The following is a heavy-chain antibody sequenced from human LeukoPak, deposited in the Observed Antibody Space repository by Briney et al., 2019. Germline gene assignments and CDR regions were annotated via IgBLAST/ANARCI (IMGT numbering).Heavy chain of an antibody. V-gene: IGHV4-39*01. CDR1: GGSISSSSYY. J-gene: IGHJ4*02. CDR2: IYYSGST. CDR3: ARQDAIAAAGNWGY. Sequence: SETLSPTCTVSGGSISSSSYYWGWIRQPPGKGLEWIGSIYYSGSTYYNPSLKSRVTISVDTSKNQFSLKLSSVTAADTAVYYCARQDAIAAAGNWGYWGQGTLVTVSS. D-gene: IGHD6-13*01.